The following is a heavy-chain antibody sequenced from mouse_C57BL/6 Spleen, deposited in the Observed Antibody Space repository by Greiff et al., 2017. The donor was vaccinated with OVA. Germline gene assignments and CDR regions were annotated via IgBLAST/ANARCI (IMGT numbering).Heavy chain of an antibody. CDR2: IYPGDGDT. Sequence: VQLQQSGPELVKPGASVKISCKASGYAFSSSWMNWVKQRPGKGLEWIGRIYPGDGDTNYNGKFKGKATLTADKSSSTAYMQLSSLTSEDSAVYFCERTDYDGYYFDYWGQGTTLTVSS. D-gene: IGHD2-3*01. CDR3: ERTDYDGYYFDY. CDR1: GYAFSSSW. V-gene: IGHV1-82*01. J-gene: IGHJ2*01.